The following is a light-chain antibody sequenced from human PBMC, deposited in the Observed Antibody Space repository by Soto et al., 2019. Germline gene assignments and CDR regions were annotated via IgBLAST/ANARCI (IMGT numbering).Light chain of an antibody. CDR2: EGS. CDR1: SSDVGSYNL. Sequence: QPPLTQAGCVCGPPGQSIPISCTGTSSDVGSYNLVSWYQQHPGKAPKLMIYEGSKRPSGVSNPFSGSKSGNTASLTISGLQAEDEADYYCCSYAGSSTNSVFGTGTKVTVL. J-gene: IGLJ1*01. V-gene: IGLV2-23*01. CDR3: CSYAGSSTNSV.